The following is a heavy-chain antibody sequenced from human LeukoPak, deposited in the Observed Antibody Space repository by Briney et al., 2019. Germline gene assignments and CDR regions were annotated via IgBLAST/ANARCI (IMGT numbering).Heavy chain of an antibody. J-gene: IGHJ4*02. Sequence: SETLSLTCAVSGYSISSGYYWGWIRQPPGKGLEWIGSIYHSGSTYYNPSLESRVTISVDTSKNQFSLKLSSVTAADTAVYYCVGAAADRTYFDYWGQGTLVTVSS. CDR3: VGAAADRTYFDY. D-gene: IGHD2-2*01. CDR1: GYSISSGYY. V-gene: IGHV4-38-2*01. CDR2: IYHSGST.